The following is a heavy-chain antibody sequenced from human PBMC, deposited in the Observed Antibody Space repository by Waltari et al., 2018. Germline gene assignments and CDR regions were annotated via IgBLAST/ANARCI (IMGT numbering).Heavy chain of an antibody. CDR2: ISGSADST. Sequence: GCVRQAPGEGLEWVSAISGSADSTYYADSMKGRFTISRDNSKNTLYLQMNSLRAEDTAVYYCAILLGRGYWGQGTLVTVSS. J-gene: IGHJ4*02. D-gene: IGHD3-10*01. CDR3: AILLGRGY. V-gene: IGHV3-23*01.